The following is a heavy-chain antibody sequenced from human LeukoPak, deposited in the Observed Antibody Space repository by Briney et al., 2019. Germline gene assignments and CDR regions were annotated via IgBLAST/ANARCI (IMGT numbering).Heavy chain of an antibody. CDR3: ATDPRNHHYRDV. CDR2: LDPEHGET. Sequence: ASVKVSCKVSGYTLTELSMHSVRQAPGKGLEWMGGLDPEHGETIHAQKFQGRVTMTEDTSTDTAYMELSILSSEDPAVYYCATDPRNHHYRDVWGKGTTVTVSS. J-gene: IGHJ6*03. D-gene: IGHD1-14*01. CDR1: GYTLTELS. V-gene: IGHV1-24*01.